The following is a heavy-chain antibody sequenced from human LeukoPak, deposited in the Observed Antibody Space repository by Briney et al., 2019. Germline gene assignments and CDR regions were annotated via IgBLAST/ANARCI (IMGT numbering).Heavy chain of an antibody. Sequence: VKFLCKVSGGTHSSYDVMGVRRPPGQAFEWVRGLLSLFGPAKYAQKFHGRVTITADESTSTAYMELSSLRSEDTAVYYCASPKPRLLVYYYYGMEVWGKGTTCTVSS. D-gene: IGHD2/OR15-2a*01. CDR2: LLSLFGPA. CDR1: GGTHSSYD. CDR3: ASPKPRLLVYYYYGMEV. V-gene: IGHV1-69*13. J-gene: IGHJ6*04.